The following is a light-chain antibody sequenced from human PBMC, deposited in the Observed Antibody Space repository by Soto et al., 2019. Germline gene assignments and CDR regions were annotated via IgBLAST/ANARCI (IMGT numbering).Light chain of an antibody. CDR1: QSVSSY. Sequence: EIVLTQSPATLSLSPGERVTLSCRASQSVSSYLAWYQQKPGQAPGLLIYDASNRATGIPARFSGSGSGTDFTLTISSLEPEDFAVYYCQQRSNWPSTFGGGTKVEIK. CDR2: DAS. J-gene: IGKJ4*01. CDR3: QQRSNWPST. V-gene: IGKV3-11*01.